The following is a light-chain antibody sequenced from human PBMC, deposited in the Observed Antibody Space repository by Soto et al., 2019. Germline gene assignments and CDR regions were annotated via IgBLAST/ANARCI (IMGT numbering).Light chain of an antibody. CDR3: QQGT. J-gene: IGKJ1*01. Sequence: IVLTQSPAAMSLSPWDRATLSCRASQSIGNSLAWYQQKRGQPPRLLIYDASSRATGIPARFSGSGSGTDFTLTISSLEPEDFAVYFCQQGTFGQGTKVDIK. V-gene: IGKV3-11*01. CDR1: QSIGNS. CDR2: DAS.